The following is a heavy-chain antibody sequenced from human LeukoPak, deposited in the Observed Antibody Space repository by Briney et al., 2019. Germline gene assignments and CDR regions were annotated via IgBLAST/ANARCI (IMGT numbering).Heavy chain of an antibody. Sequence: GGSLRLSCAASGFTFSSYSMNWVRQAPGKGLEGVSSISSSSSYIYYADSVKGRFTISRDNAKNSLYLQMNSLRAEDTAVYYCASLTMVRGDGMDVWGQGTTVTVSS. V-gene: IGHV3-21*01. CDR2: ISSSSSYI. CDR3: ASLTMVRGDGMDV. J-gene: IGHJ6*02. CDR1: GFTFSSYS. D-gene: IGHD3-10*01.